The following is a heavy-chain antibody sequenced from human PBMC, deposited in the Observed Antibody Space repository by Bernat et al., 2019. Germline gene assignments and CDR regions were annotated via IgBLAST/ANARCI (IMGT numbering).Heavy chain of an antibody. CDR1: GYTFTGYY. V-gene: IGHV1-2*04. D-gene: IGHD5-24*01. CDR3: ARGGWLQLAYYYYGMDV. Sequence: QVQLVQSGAEVKKPGASVKVSCKASGYTFTGYYMHWVRQAPGQGLEWMGWINPNSGGTNYAQKVQGWVTMTRDTSISTAYMELSRLRSDDTAVYYCARGGWLQLAYYYYGMDVWGQGTTVTVSS. J-gene: IGHJ6*02. CDR2: INPNSGGT.